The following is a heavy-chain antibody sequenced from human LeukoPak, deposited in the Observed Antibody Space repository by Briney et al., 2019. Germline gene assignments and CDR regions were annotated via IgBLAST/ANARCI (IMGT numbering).Heavy chain of an antibody. Sequence: PGGSLRLSCAASGFTFSSYWMSWVRQAPGKGLEWVANIKQDGSEKYYVDSVKCRFTISRDNAKNSLYLQMNSLRAEDTAVYYCAKGIAVAGSDYWGQGTLVTVSS. D-gene: IGHD6-19*01. V-gene: IGHV3-7*01. CDR3: AKGIAVAGSDY. CDR1: GFTFSSYW. CDR2: IKQDGSEK. J-gene: IGHJ4*02.